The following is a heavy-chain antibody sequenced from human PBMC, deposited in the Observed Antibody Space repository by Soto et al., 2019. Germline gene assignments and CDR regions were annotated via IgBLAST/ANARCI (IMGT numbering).Heavy chain of an antibody. J-gene: IGHJ4*02. V-gene: IGHV3-33*01. CDR1: GFTFSSYG. CDR2: IWYDGSNK. CDR3: ARCEGTYGLDY. D-gene: IGHD4-17*01. Sequence: QVQLVESGGGVVQPGRSLRLSCAASGFTFSSYGMHWVRQAPGKGLEWVAVIWYDGSNKYYADSVKGRFTISRDNSKNTLYQQMNSRRAEDTSVYYCARCEGTYGLDYWGQGTLVTV.